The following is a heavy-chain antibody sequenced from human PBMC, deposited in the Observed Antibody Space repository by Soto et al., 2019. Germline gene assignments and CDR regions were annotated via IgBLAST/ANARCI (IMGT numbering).Heavy chain of an antibody. CDR1: GYTFTGYY. V-gene: IGHV1-2*02. CDR2: INPNSGGT. CDR3: ARDEGYSYGFWFDP. D-gene: IGHD5-18*01. J-gene: IGHJ5*02. Sequence: SVKDSCQASGYTFTGYYMHWGRQAPVQGLEWMGWINPNSGGTNYSQKFQGRVTMTRDTSISTAYMELSRLRSDDTAVYYCARDEGYSYGFWFDPWGQGTLVTVSS.